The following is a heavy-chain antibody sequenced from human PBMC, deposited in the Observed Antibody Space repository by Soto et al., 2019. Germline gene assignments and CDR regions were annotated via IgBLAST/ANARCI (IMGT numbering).Heavy chain of an antibody. D-gene: IGHD2-15*01. J-gene: IGHJ4*02. V-gene: IGHV1-69*12. CDR3: ARDCSGGSCYSTQATALDY. CDR2: IIPIFGTA. CDR1: GGTFSSYA. Sequence: QVQLVQSGAEVKKPGSSVKVSCKASGGTFSSYAISWVRQAPGQGLEWMGGIIPIFGTANYAQKFQGRVTITADEXXSXAXXELSSLRSEDPAVYYCARDCSGGSCYSTQATALDYWGQGTLVTVSS.